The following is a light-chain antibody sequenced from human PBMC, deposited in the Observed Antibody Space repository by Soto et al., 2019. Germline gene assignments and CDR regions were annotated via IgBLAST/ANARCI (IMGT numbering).Light chain of an antibody. J-gene: IGKJ4*01. Sequence: IVMTQSPDSLAVSLGERATINCKSSQSLLYSSNNKTYLAWYQQRPGQSPKLLISWASNRESGVPDRFRGSVSGAAFTLTITSLQTEDVAVYYCQQFWTTPVSFGGGTKVEI. V-gene: IGKV4-1*01. CDR1: QSLLYSSNNKTY. CDR3: QQFWTTPVS. CDR2: WAS.